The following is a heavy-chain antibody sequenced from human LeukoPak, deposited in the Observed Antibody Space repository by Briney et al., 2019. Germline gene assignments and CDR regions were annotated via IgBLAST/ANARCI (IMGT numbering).Heavy chain of an antibody. J-gene: IGHJ4*02. CDR3: AGALDTAMVRYGSEGVDY. CDR2: MNPNSGNT. D-gene: IGHD5-18*01. Sequence: ASVKVSCKASGYTFTSYDINWVRQATGQGLEWMGWMNPNSGNTGYAQKFQGRVTMTRNTSISTAYVELSSLRSEDTAVYYCAGALDTAMVRYGSEGVDYWGQGTLVTVSS. CDR1: GYTFTSYD. V-gene: IGHV1-8*02.